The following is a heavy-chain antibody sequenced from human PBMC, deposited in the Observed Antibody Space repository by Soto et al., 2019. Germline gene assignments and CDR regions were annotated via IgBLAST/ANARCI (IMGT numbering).Heavy chain of an antibody. V-gene: IGHV3-74*01. CDR2: INSDGSST. CDR1: GFTFSSYW. J-gene: IGHJ6*02. CDR3: ARAAPTISGRGMDV. Sequence: LRLSCAASGFTFSSYWMHWVRQAPGKGLVWVSRINSDGSSTSYADSVKGRFTISRDNAKNTLYLQMNSLRAEDTAVYYCARAAPTISGRGMDVWGQGTTVTVSS. D-gene: IGHD3-9*01.